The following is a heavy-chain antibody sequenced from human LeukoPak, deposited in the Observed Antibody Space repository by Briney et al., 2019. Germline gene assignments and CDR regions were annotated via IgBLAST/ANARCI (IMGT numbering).Heavy chain of an antibody. Sequence: KPSETLSLTCAVYGGSFSGYYWSWIRQPPGKGLEWIGEINHSGSTNYNPSLKSRVTISVDTSKNQFSLKLSSVTAADAAVYYCARGEITMVRGVIGGSYYYYYYGMDVWGQGTTVTVSS. V-gene: IGHV4-34*01. CDR2: INHSGST. CDR3: ARGEITMVRGVIGGSYYYYYYGMDV. CDR1: GGSFSGYY. J-gene: IGHJ6*02. D-gene: IGHD3-10*01.